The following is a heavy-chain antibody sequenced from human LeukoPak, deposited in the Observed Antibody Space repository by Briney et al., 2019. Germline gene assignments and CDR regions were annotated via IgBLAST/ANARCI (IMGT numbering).Heavy chain of an antibody. CDR2: IGSYGGDT. J-gene: IGHJ5*01. V-gene: IGHV1-18*01. Sequence: ASVKVSCKATSRISWVRQAPGQGLEWMGWIGSYGGDTYYAQKFQGRVTVTTDTSTSTVYMELRSLRSDDTAVYYCARDLWNFYDDSGYYRDFDSWGQGTLVTVSS. D-gene: IGHD3-22*01. CDR1: TSR. CDR3: ARDLWNFYDDSGYYRDFDS.